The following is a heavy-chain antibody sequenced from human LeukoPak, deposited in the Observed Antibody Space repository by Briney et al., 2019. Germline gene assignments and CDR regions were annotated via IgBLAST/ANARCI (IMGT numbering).Heavy chain of an antibody. D-gene: IGHD5-18*01. Sequence: GGSLRLSCAASGFTFSSHAMHWVRQAPGKGLEWVAFIRYDGSNKYYADSVKGRFTISRDNSKNTLYLQMNSLRAEDTAVYYCANADVDTAMANYYYYYYYMDVWGKGTTVTISS. CDR1: GFTFSSHA. V-gene: IGHV3-30*02. CDR3: ANADVDTAMANYYYYYYYMDV. J-gene: IGHJ6*03. CDR2: IRYDGSNK.